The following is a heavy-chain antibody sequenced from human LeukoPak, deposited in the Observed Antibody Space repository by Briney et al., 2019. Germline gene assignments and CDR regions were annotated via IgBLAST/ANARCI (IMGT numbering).Heavy chain of an antibody. CDR2: INHSGST. CDR3: TRVAYYDSSGYYNY. CDR1: GGSFSGYY. Sequence: SETLSLTCAVYGGSFSGYYWSWIRQPPGKGLEWIGEINHSGSTNYNPSLKSRVTISVDTSKNQFSLKLSSVTAADTAVYYCTRVAYYDSSGYYNYWGQGTLVTVSS. V-gene: IGHV4-34*01. D-gene: IGHD3-22*01. J-gene: IGHJ4*02.